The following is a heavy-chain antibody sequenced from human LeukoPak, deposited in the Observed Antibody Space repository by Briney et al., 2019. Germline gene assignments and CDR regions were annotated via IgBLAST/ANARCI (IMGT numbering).Heavy chain of an antibody. CDR1: ALTLSSYA. CDR2: LGTDGRTT. D-gene: IGHD5-12*01. J-gene: IGHJ4*02. Sequence: GGSLRLSCSVSALTLSSYAMHWVRQAPGRGLEDVSALGTDGRTTYYTDLAKGRFTISRDNSKNTLYLPMTSLRPEDTALYYCVGSSFDYWGQGTLVTVSS. CDR3: VGSSFDY. V-gene: IGHV3-64D*09.